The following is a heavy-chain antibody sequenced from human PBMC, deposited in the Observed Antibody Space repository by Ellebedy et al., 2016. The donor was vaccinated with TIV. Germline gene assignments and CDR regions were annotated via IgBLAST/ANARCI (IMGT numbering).Heavy chain of an antibody. J-gene: IGHJ4*02. V-gene: IGHV3-23*01. D-gene: IGHD6-19*01. Sequence: GESLKISCVASGFTFSSYAMSWVRQAPGKGLEWVSTISAGGGSAYSADSVQGRFSISRDNSRKFLYLQMNSLRVEDTAVYYCAKATAVADYYFDYWGQGTLVTVSS. CDR2: ISAGGGSA. CDR1: GFTFSSYA. CDR3: AKATAVADYYFDY.